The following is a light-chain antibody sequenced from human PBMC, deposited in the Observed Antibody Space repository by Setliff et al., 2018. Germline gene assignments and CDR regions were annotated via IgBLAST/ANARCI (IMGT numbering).Light chain of an antibody. CDR1: SGSVSTGYY. Sequence: QPVVTQEPSFAVSPGGTVTLTCGLSSGSVSTGYYPSWYQQTPGQAPRTLIYSTNTRSSGVPDRFSGSILGNKAALTITGAQADDESDYYCVLYMGSGISVFGGGTKGTVL. CDR3: VLYMGSGISV. CDR2: STN. J-gene: IGLJ2*01. V-gene: IGLV8-61*01.